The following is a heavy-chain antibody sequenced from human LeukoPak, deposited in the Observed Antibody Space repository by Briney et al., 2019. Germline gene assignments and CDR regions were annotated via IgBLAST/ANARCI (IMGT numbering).Heavy chain of an antibody. D-gene: IGHD4/OR15-4a*01. CDR3: ARRLWWSDY. Sequence: GGSLRLSCAASGFTFSNYDMSWVRQAPGKGLEWVAGFSGSGNSAHYADSVKGRFTISRDDSKSTLSLHMNSLGAEDTAVYYCARRLWWSDYWGQGTLVTVSS. CDR2: FSGSGNSA. J-gene: IGHJ4*02. CDR1: GFTFSNYD. V-gene: IGHV3-23*01.